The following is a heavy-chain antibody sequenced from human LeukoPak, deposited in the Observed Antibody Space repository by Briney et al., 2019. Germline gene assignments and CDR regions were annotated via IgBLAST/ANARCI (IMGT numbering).Heavy chain of an antibody. CDR3: ATDLSWWELLAY. CDR1: GFTFSTYA. CDR2: ISGSAGST. D-gene: IGHD1-26*01. J-gene: IGHJ4*02. Sequence: GGSVRLSCAASGFTFSTYAMSWVRQAPGKGLEWVSAISGSAGSTYYADSVKGRFTISRDNAKNTLYLQMNSLRAEDTAVYYCATDLSWWELLAYWGQGTLVTVSS. V-gene: IGHV3-23*01.